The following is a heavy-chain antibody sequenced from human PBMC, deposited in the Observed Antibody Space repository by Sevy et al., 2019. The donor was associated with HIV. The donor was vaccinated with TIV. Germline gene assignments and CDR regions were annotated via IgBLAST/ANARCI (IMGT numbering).Heavy chain of an antibody. CDR3: XRYRXGYXWYXXL. J-gene: IGHJ2*01. V-gene: IGHV6-1*01. D-gene: IGHD5-12*01. CDR2: TXXXSKWYS. Sequence: KQSQTLSLTCAIXGXXXXXXSAAWTXIXQSPSRXLEWLGXTXXXSKWYSDYADSVKRRLTITPDTSKNQISLQLQSVTPEDTAMYYCXRYRXGYXWYXXLWGRGTLVTVSS. CDR1: GXXXXXXSAA.